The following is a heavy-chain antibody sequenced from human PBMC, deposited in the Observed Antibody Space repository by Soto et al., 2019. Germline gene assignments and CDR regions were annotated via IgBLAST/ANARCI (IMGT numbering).Heavy chain of an antibody. Sequence: EVQLLESGGGLVQPGGSLRLSCEASGFTLSSYAMSWVRQAPGKGLEWVSGLNKGGDSTYYADSVRGRFTITRDSFMNTVYLQMNILRVEDTAVYYCARERSYYYAMDVWGQGTTVTVS. CDR1: GFTLSSYA. V-gene: IGHV3-23*01. CDR3: ARERSYYYAMDV. CDR2: LNKGGDST. J-gene: IGHJ6*02.